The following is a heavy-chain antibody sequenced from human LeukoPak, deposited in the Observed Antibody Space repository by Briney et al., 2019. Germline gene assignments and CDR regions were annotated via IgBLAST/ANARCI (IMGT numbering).Heavy chain of an antibody. J-gene: IGHJ3*02. CDR1: GFTFSSYA. D-gene: IGHD6-19*01. Sequence: PGGSLRLSCAASGFTFSSYAMSWVRQAPGKGLEWVSAISGGGGSTYYADSVKGRFTISRDNSKNTLYLQMNSLRAEDTAVYYCAKDRSSGWYWGVAFDIWGQGTMVTVSS. V-gene: IGHV3-23*01. CDR3: AKDRSSGWYWGVAFDI. CDR2: ISGGGGST.